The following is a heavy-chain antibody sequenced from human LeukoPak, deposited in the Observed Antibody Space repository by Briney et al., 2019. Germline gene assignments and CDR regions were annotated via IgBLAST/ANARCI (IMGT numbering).Heavy chain of an antibody. CDR2: INSDGSST. V-gene: IGHV3-74*01. J-gene: IGHJ1*01. D-gene: IGHD6-19*01. Sequence: GGSLRLSCAASGFTFSSYWMHWVRQAPWKGLVWVSRINSDGSSTSYADSVKGRFTISRDNAKNSLSLRMNSLSAEDTAVYYCATGYSSGWNFYFQHWGQGSLVSVSS. CDR1: GFTFSSYW. CDR3: ATGYSSGWNFYFQH.